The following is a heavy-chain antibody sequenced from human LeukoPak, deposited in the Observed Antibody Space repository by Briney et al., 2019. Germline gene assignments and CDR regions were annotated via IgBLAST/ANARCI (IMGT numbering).Heavy chain of an antibody. V-gene: IGHV4-59*01. Sequence: PSETLSLTCTVSGGSISSYYWSWIRQPPGKGLEWIGYIYYSGSTNYNPSLKSRVTISVDTSKNQFSLKLSSVTAADTAVYYCARAGYYYDSSGYFAHHFDYWGQGTLVTVSS. D-gene: IGHD3-22*01. J-gene: IGHJ4*02. CDR1: GGSISSYY. CDR3: ARAGYYYDSSGYFAHHFDY. CDR2: IYYSGST.